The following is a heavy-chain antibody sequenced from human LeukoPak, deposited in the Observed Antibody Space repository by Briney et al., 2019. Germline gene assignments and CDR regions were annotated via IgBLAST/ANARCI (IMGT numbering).Heavy chain of an antibody. Sequence: GGSLRLSCAASGFTFSSYAMNWVRQAPGKGLEWVSVISGSGGSTYYADSVKGRFTISRDNSKNTLYVEMNSLRAEDTAVYYCAKRDSGSYFFDYWGQGTLVTVSS. V-gene: IGHV3-23*01. CDR1: GFTFSSYA. CDR2: ISGSGGST. J-gene: IGHJ4*02. CDR3: AKRDSGSYFFDY. D-gene: IGHD1-26*01.